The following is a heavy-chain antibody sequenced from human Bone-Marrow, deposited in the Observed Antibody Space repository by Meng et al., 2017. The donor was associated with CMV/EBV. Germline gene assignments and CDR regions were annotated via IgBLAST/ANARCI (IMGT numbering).Heavy chain of an antibody. D-gene: IGHD3-10*01. J-gene: IGHJ3*02. CDR1: GYTFTSYY. Sequence: ASVKVSCKASGYTFTSYYMHWVRQAPGQGLEWMGWINPNRGGTNYAQKFQGRVTMTRDTSISTAYMELSRLRSDDTAVYLCARDNGGWFGELGAFDIWGQGTMVTVSS. CDR2: INPNRGGT. CDR3: ARDNGGWFGELGAFDI. V-gene: IGHV1-2*02.